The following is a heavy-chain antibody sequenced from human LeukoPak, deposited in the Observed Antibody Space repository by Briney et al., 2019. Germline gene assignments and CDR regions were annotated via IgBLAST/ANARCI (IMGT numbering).Heavy chain of an antibody. CDR1: GYTFTGYY. D-gene: IGHD2-15*01. CDR3: ARDRVVVVVAATYAFDI. V-gene: IGHV1-18*04. Sequence: ASVKVSCKASGYTFTGYYMHWVRQAPGQGLEWMGWISAYNGNTNYAQKLQGRVTMATDTSTSTAYMELRSLRSDDTAVYYCARDRVVVVVAATYAFDIWGQGTMVTVSS. CDR2: ISAYNGNT. J-gene: IGHJ3*02.